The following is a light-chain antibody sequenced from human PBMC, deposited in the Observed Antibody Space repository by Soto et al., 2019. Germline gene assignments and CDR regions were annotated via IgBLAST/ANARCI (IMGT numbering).Light chain of an antibody. CDR2: ASS. V-gene: IGKV1-6*01. CDR1: QGIRND. J-gene: IGKJ1*01. Sequence: AIQMTQSPSSLSASVGDRVTITCRASQGIRNDLAWYQQRPGKAPNLLIYASSNLQSGVPSRFRGSGSGTDLTLTISSLQPDDFATYYCLQDYAYPRTFGQGTKVEI. CDR3: LQDYAYPRT.